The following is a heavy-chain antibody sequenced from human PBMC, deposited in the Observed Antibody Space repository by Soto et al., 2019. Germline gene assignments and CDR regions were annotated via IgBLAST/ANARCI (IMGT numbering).Heavy chain of an antibody. CDR2: ISSSGNGT. CDR3: AKRFFGSGSPPGAFDV. CDR1: GFTFSNYA. J-gene: IGHJ3*01. D-gene: IGHD3-10*01. Sequence: EVQLLESGGGLVQPGGSLRLSCAASGFTFSNYAMSWVRQAPGKGPEWVSFISSSGNGTYYADSVKGRFTISRDNSKNTLNVQMNNLRAEDTAMYYCAKRFFGSGSPPGAFDVWGQGTMVTVSS. V-gene: IGHV3-23*01.